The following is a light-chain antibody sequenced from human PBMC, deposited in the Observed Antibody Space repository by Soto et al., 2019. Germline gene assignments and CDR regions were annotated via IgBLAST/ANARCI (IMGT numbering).Light chain of an antibody. V-gene: IGKV3-15*01. CDR3: QQYNTRPQT. CDR2: GAS. CDR1: QTVGSN. J-gene: IGKJ1*01. Sequence: EVVLTQSPATLSVSPGERATLSCRASQTVGSNLAWYQHKPGQAPRLLSSGASTRATGVPARFSGSGSGTEFALTISGLQSEDFTVYFCQQYNTRPQTFGQGTKVEIK.